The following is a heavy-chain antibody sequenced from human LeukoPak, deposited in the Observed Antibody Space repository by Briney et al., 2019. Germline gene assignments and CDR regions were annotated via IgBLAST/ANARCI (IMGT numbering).Heavy chain of an antibody. CDR2: IYYSGST. V-gene: IGHV4-39*01. CDR1: GGSISSSSYY. D-gene: IGHD6-6*01. Sequence: PSETLSLTCTVSGGSISSSSYYWGWIRQPPGKGLEWIGSIYYSGSTYYNPSLKSRVTISVDTSKNQFSLKLSSATAADTAVYYCARRTSSSSLRDYWGQGTLVTVSS. J-gene: IGHJ4*02. CDR3: ARRTSSSSLRDY.